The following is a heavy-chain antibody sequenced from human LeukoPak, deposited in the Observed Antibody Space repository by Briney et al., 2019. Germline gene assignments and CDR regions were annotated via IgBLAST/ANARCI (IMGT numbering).Heavy chain of an antibody. CDR3: AKAPYYDLWSGYYPPYYYGMDV. J-gene: IGHJ6*02. V-gene: IGHV3-30*18. CDR1: GFTFSSCG. D-gene: IGHD3-3*01. CDR2: ISYDGSNK. Sequence: GGSLRLSCAASGFTFSSCGMHWVRQAPGKGLEWVAVISYDGSNKYYADSVKGRFTISRDNSKNTLYLQMNSLRAEDTAVYYCAKAPYYDLWSGYYPPYYYGMDVWGQGTTVTVSS.